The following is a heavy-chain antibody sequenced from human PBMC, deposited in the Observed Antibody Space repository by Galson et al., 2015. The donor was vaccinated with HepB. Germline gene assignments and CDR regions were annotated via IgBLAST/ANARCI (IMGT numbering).Heavy chain of an antibody. J-gene: IGHJ6*02. CDR1: GFSLSTSGMC. Sequence: PALVKPTQTLTLTCTFSGFSLSTSGMCVSWIRQPPGKALEWLARIDWDDDKYYSTSLKTRLTISKDTSKNQVVLTMTNMDPVDTATYYCARTWDSYHSYYYYGMDVWGQGTTVTVSS. D-gene: IGHD5-18*01. CDR3: ARTWDSYHSYYYYGMDV. CDR2: IDWDDDK. V-gene: IGHV2-70*11.